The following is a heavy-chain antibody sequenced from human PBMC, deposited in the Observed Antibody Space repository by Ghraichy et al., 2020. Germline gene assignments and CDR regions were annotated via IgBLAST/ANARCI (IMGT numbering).Heavy chain of an antibody. J-gene: IGHJ5*02. V-gene: IGHV4-34*01. D-gene: IGHD3-3*01. CDR1: GGSFSGYY. CDR3: ARVSRFGNYDFRNWFDP. CDR2: INHSGST. Sequence: SETLSLTCADYGGSFSGYYWSWIRQPPGKRLEWIGEINHSGSTNYNPSLKSRVTISVDTSKNQFSLKLSSVTAADTAVYYCARVSRFGNYDFRNWFDPWGQGTLVTVSP.